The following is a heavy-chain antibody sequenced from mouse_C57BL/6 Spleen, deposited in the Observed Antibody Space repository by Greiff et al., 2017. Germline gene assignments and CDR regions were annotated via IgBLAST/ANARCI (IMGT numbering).Heavy chain of an antibody. Sequence: QVQLKQSGAELVRPGASVTLSCKASGYTFTDYEMHWGKQTPVHGLEWIGAIDPETGGTAYNQKFKGKAILTADKSSSTAYMELRSLTSEDSAVYYCTRSGDAFGYWGQGTTLTVSS. CDR3: TRSGDAFGY. CDR2: IDPETGGT. CDR1: GYTFTDYE. D-gene: IGHD2-13*01. J-gene: IGHJ2*01. V-gene: IGHV1-15*01.